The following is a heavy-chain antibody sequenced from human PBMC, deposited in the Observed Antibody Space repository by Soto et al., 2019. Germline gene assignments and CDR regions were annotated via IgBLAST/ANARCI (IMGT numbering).Heavy chain of an antibody. V-gene: IGHV3-73*01. Sequence: EVQLVESGGGLVQPGGSLKLACLASGFPLSDSAIHWVRKASGKGLEWVCRIRSKTNNYATTYGAPVRGRFTLSRDDSKNTAYLQMNNLASEDAAVYYCTRHAGGQVEHSFYSYFMAVWGKGTTVSV. J-gene: IGHJ6*03. CDR1: GFPLSDSA. CDR3: TRHAGGQVEHSFYSYFMAV. CDR2: IRSKTNNYAT. D-gene: IGHD2-15*01.